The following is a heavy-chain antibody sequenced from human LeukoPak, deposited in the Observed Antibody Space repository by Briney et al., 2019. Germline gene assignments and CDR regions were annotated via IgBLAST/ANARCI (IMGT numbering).Heavy chain of an antibody. J-gene: IGHJ4*02. Sequence: GGSLRLSCAASGFTYSSYWMHWVRQAPGKGLVWVSRIKNDGSSTTYADSVKGRFTISRDNAKNTLYLQMNSLRAEDTAVYYCARDTLSSPDYWGQGTLVTVSS. D-gene: IGHD6-19*01. V-gene: IGHV3-74*01. CDR1: GFTYSSYW. CDR2: IKNDGSST. CDR3: ARDTLSSPDY.